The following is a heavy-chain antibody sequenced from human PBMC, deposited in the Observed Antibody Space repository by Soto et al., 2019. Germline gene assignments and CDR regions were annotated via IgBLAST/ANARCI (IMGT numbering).Heavy chain of an antibody. J-gene: IGHJ4*02. CDR1: GFTFSSYA. CDR2: ISGSGGST. Sequence: EVQLLESGGGLVQPGGSLRLSCAASGFTFSSYAMSWVRQAPGKGLEWVSAISGSGGSTYDADSVKGRFTISRDNSKNTLYLQMNSLRAEDTAVYYCAKDGREWLRFELSDYWGQGTLVTVSS. CDR3: AKDGREWLRFELSDY. D-gene: IGHD5-12*01. V-gene: IGHV3-23*01.